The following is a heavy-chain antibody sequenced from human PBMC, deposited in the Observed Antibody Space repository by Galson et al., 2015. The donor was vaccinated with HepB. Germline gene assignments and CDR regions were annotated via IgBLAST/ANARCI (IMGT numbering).Heavy chain of an antibody. V-gene: IGHV1-46*01. Sequence: SVKVSCKASGYTFTSSMHWVRQAPGQGLEWMGIINPSGGSTTNAQKFQGRLTMTRDTSTSTVYMELSSLRSEDTAVYYCASSKWGGCSGADCYRLHFWGRGALVTVSS. J-gene: IGHJ4*02. CDR2: INPSGGST. D-gene: IGHD2-21*01. CDR3: ASSKWGGCSGADCYRLHF. CDR1: GYTFTSS.